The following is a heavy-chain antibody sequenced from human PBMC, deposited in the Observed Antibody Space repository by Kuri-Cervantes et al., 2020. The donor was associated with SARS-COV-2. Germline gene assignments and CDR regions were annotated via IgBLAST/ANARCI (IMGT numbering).Heavy chain of an antibody. Sequence: ASVKVSCKASGYTFTSYYMHWVRQAPGQGLEWMGIINPSGGSTSYAQKLQGRVTMATDTSTSTAYMELSRLRSDDTAVYYCASHLTGTTPYVYYYYMDVWGKGTTVTVSS. CDR1: GYTFTSYY. CDR3: ASHLTGTTPYVYYYYMDV. CDR2: INPSGGST. D-gene: IGHD1-20*01. J-gene: IGHJ6*03. V-gene: IGHV1-46*01.